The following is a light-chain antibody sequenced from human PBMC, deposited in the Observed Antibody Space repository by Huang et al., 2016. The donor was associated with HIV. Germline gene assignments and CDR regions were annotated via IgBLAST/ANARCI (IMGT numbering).Light chain of an antibody. CDR2: GAS. CDR1: HSVSSN. Sequence: EIVMTQSPATLSVSPGERATLSCRASHSVSSNLAWYQQQPGQAPRLLIYGASTRATSIPARFSGSGSGTEFTLTISSLQSEDFAVYHCQQYNNWPPTTFGGGTKVEIK. V-gene: IGKV3-15*01. CDR3: QQYNNWPPTT. J-gene: IGKJ4*01.